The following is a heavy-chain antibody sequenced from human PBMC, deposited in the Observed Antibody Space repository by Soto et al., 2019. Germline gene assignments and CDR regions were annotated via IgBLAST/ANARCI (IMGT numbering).Heavy chain of an antibody. Sequence: EVRLVESGGGLVKPGRSLILSCAASGFVFEAFALHWVRQAPGEGLEWDSGLSWHSGYIGYAASVKGRCINSRDNSKRSLYLQMNSLTAEDTALYYCAKAHAYNTGKYFYGMNVWGEGNTVTASS. D-gene: IGHD1-1*01. J-gene: IGHJ6*01. CDR3: AKAHAYNTGKYFYGMNV. CDR2: LSWHSGYI. V-gene: IGHV3-9*01. CDR1: GFVFEAFA.